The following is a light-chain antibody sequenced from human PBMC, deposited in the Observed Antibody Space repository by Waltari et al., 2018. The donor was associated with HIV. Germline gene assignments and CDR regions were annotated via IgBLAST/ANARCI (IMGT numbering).Light chain of an antibody. V-gene: IGKV3D-20*01. CDR1: LPVSYNY. CDR3: QHYVTSPWT. Sequence: EILLTQSPATLSLSPGERATLSCGASLPVSYNYLAWYQQKPGQAPRLLIYDASHRATGIPDRFRGSGSGTEFTLTISRLEPEDSAMYYCQHYVTSPWTFGQGTKVEIK. J-gene: IGKJ1*01. CDR2: DAS.